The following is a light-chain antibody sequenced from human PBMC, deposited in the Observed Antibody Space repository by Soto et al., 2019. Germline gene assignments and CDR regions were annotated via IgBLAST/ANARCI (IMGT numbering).Light chain of an antibody. CDR3: QQANSFPLT. J-gene: IGKJ4*01. CDR1: QGISSW. V-gene: IGKV1-12*01. CDR2: DVS. Sequence: DIQMTQSPSSVYASVGDRGTITCRASQGISSWLARYQQKPGKAPKLLIYDVSSLQSGVPSRFSGSGSGTDFSLTISSLQPEDFAAYYCQQANSFPLTFGGGTKVEIK.